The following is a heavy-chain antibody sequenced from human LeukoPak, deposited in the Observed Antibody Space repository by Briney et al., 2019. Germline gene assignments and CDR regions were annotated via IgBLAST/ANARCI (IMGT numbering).Heavy chain of an antibody. J-gene: IGHJ4*02. V-gene: IGHV3-73*01. CDR1: GFTFSCSA. Sequence: GGSLRLSCAASGFTFSCSAMHWVRQASGKGLEWVGRIRSKANSYATAYAASVKGRFTISRDDSKNTAYLQMNSLKTEDTAVYYCTSLSLVGATYYFDYWGQGTLVTVSS. CDR3: TSLSLVGATYYFDY. D-gene: IGHD1-26*01. CDR2: IRSKANSYAT.